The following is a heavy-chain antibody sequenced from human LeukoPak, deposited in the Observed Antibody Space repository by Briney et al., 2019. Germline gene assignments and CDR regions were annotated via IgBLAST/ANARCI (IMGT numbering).Heavy chain of an antibody. CDR2: IHYSGST. CDR1: GGSISSSSYY. CDR3: ASLTTADAFDI. V-gene: IGHV4-61*05. Sequence: SETLSLTCTVSGGSISSSSYYWGWIRQPPGKGLEWIGYIHYSGSTSYNPSLKSRVTISVDTSKNQFSPKLSSVTAADTAVFYCASLTTADAFDIWGQGTMVTVSS. D-gene: IGHD3-22*01. J-gene: IGHJ3*02.